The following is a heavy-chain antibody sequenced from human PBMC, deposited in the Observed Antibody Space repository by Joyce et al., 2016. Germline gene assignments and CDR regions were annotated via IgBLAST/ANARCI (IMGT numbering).Heavy chain of an antibody. CDR2: LNPGGGGT. D-gene: IGHD2-2*01. J-gene: IGHJ4*02. CDR1: GYAFISYY. V-gene: IGHV1-46*01. Sequence: QVQLVQSGAEVKKPGASVRVSCKASGYAFISYYVHWVRQAPGQGLDWMGILNPGGGGTNYAQKFLGRVTLNSDTSTNTVYLDLSSLRSEDTAIYYCARALVPAAAFDFWGQGTLVTVSS. CDR3: ARALVPAAAFDF.